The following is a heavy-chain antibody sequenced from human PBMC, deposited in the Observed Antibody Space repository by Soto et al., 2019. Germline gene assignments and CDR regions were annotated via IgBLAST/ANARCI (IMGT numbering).Heavy chain of an antibody. CDR2: INSDGSST. CDR1: GFTFSSYW. V-gene: IGHV3-74*01. Sequence: PGGSLRLSCAASGFTFSSYWMHWVRQAPGKGLVWVSRINSDGSSTGYADSVKGRFTISRDNAKNTLYLQMNSLRAEDTAVYYCARKAYSSSWTINYYYYGMDVWGQGTTVTVSS. J-gene: IGHJ6*02. CDR3: ARKAYSSSWTINYYYYGMDV. D-gene: IGHD6-13*01.